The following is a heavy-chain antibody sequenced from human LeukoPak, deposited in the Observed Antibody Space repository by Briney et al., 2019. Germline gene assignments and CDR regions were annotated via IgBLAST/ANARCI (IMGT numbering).Heavy chain of an antibody. D-gene: IGHD2-15*01. CDR3: ARVSRYCSGGSCYPGGY. J-gene: IGHJ4*02. CDR2: MNPNSGNT. Sequence: GASVKVSCKASGYTFTSYDINWVRQATGQGLEWMGWMNPNSGNTGYGQKFQGRVTMTKNTSISTAYMELSSLRSEDTAVYYCARVSRYCSGGSCYPGGYWGQGTLVTVSS. V-gene: IGHV1-8*01. CDR1: GYTFTSYD.